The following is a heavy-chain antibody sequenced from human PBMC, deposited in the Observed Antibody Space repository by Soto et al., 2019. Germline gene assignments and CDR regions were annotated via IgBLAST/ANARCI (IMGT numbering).Heavy chain of an antibody. CDR3: ARDKGVSGIVGATGAFDI. Sequence: ASVKVSCKASGYTFTSYAMHWVRQAPGQRLEWMGWINPNSGGTNYAQKFQGWVTMTRDTSISTAYMELSRLRSDDTAVYYCARDKGVSGIVGATGAFDIWGQGTMVTVSS. V-gene: IGHV1-2*04. J-gene: IGHJ3*02. D-gene: IGHD1-26*01. CDR2: INPNSGGT. CDR1: GYTFTSYA.